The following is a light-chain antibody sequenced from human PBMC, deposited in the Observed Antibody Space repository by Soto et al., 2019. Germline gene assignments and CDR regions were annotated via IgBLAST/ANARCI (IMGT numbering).Light chain of an antibody. Sequence: EIVLTQSPGTLSLSPGERATLSCRASQSVSSSYLAWYQQKPGQAPRLLIYGASSRATGIPDRFSGSGSGTDFTLTINRLEPEDFAVYYCQRPGTFGQGTKVEIK. J-gene: IGKJ1*01. CDR2: GAS. CDR1: QSVSSSY. V-gene: IGKV3-20*01. CDR3: QRPGT.